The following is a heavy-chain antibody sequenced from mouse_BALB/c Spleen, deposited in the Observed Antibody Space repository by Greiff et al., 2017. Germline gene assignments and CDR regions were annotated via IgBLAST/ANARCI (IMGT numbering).Heavy chain of an antibody. CDR1: GFTFSSYA. V-gene: IGHV5-9-3*01. D-gene: IGHD1-1*01. Sequence: EVKLMESGGGLVQPGGSRKLSCAASGFTFSSYAMSWVRQTPEKRLEWVATISSGGSYTYYPDSVKGRFTISRDNAKNTLYLQMSSLRSEDTAMYYCARRGTTVVAEAMDYWGQGTSVTVSS. CDR3: ARRGTTVVAEAMDY. CDR2: ISSGGSYT. J-gene: IGHJ4*01.